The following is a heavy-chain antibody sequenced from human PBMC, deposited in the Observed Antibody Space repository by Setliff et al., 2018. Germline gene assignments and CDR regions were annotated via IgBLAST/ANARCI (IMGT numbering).Heavy chain of an antibody. CDR3: ARVSRSYGLPLDY. Sequence: GGSLRLSCAASGFTFGSYSMNWVRQAPGKGLEWVSYISSDGSTVFYADSVKGRFTISRDNAKNSLYLQMNSLRAEDTAVYYCARVSRSYGLPLDYWGQGTLVTVSS. D-gene: IGHD5-18*01. CDR2: ISSDGSTV. J-gene: IGHJ4*02. V-gene: IGHV3-48*04. CDR1: GFTFGSYS.